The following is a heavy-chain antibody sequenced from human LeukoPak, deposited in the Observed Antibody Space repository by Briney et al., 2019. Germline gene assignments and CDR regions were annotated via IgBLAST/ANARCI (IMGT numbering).Heavy chain of an antibody. V-gene: IGHV3-53*01. J-gene: IGHJ3*02. Sequence: GGSLRLSCAASGFTVSSNYMSWVRRAPGKGLEWVSVIYSGGSTYYADSVKGRFTISRDNSKNTLYLQMNSLRAEDTAVYYCARDLPNCSSTCCYPSDAFDIWGQGTMVTVSS. CDR1: GFTVSSNY. CDR3: ARDLPNCSSTCCYPSDAFDI. CDR2: IYSGGST. D-gene: IGHD2-2*01.